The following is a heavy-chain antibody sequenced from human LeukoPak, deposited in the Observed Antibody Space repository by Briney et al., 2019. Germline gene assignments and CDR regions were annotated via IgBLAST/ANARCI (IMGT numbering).Heavy chain of an antibody. Sequence: GGSLRLSCAASGFTFSNYAMNWVRQAPGKGLEWVSSISSSSSSYIYYADSVKGRFTISRDNAKNSLYLQMNSLRAEDTAVYYCARLGGITGTRGFDYWGQGTLVTVSS. J-gene: IGHJ4*02. V-gene: IGHV3-21*01. D-gene: IGHD1-7*01. CDR3: ARLGGITGTRGFDY. CDR2: ISSSSSSYI. CDR1: GFTFSNYA.